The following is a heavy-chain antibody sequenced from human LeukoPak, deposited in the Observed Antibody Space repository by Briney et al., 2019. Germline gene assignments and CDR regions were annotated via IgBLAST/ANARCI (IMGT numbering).Heavy chain of an antibody. V-gene: IGHV1-69*05. CDR2: IIPIFGTA. CDR3: ATGGFWSGYYYYMDV. CDR1: GGTFSSYA. J-gene: IGHJ6*03. Sequence: ASVKVSCKASGGTFSSYAISWVRQAPGQGLEGMGGIIPIFGTANYAQKFQGRVTITTDESTSTAYMELSSLRSEDTAVYYCATGGFWSGYYYYMDVWGKGTTVTVSS. D-gene: IGHD3-3*01.